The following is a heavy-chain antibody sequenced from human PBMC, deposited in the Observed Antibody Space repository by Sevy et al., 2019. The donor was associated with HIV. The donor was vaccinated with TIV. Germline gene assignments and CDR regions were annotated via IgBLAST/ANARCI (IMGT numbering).Heavy chain of an antibody. D-gene: IGHD3-10*01. CDR3: AGAVSGLWFGELTPFFDY. V-gene: IGHV4-59*13. CDR1: GGSISSYY. J-gene: IGHJ4*02. CDR2: IYYSGST. Sequence: SETLSLTCTVSGGSISSYYWSWIRQPPGKGLEWIGYIYYSGSTNYNPSLMSRVTISVDTSKNQFSLKLSSVTAADTAVYYCAGAVSGLWFGELTPFFDYWGQGTLVTVSS.